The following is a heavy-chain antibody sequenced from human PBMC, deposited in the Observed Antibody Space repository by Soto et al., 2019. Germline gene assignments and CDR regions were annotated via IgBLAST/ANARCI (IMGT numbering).Heavy chain of an antibody. D-gene: IGHD5-18*01. CDR2: ISYDESNK. V-gene: IGHV3-30*18. J-gene: IGHJ6*02. CDR3: AKDMGTAMVPLYYYYGMDV. Sequence: HPGGSLSLSCAASGFTFSSYGMHWVRQAPGKGLEWVAVISYDESNKYYADSVKGRFTISRDNSKNTLYLQMNSLRAEDTAVYYCAKDMGTAMVPLYYYYGMDVWGQGTTVTVSS. CDR1: GFTFSSYG.